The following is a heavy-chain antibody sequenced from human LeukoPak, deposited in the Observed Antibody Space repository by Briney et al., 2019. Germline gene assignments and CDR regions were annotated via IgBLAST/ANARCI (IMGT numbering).Heavy chain of an antibody. J-gene: IGHJ5*02. CDR3: ARSLLYSSGWYDTHWFDP. D-gene: IGHD6-19*01. CDR1: GYTFTSYD. Sequence: ASVKVSCKASGYTFTSYDINWVRQATRQGLEWMGWMNPNSGNTGYAQKFQGRVTMTRNTSISTAYMELSSLRSEDTAVYYCARSLLYSSGWYDTHWFDPWGQGTLVTVSS. V-gene: IGHV1-8*01. CDR2: MNPNSGNT.